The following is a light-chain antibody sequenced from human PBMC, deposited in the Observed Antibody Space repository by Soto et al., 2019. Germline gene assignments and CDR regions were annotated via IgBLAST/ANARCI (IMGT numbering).Light chain of an antibody. Sequence: DIQMTQSPSSLSASVGARVSITCQASQDIRTSLSWFQQKPGRAPKLLIYGASYLGTGVPSRFRGSGSGTDFTFTINSLQPEDIATYYCQHYHNLPPFTFGPGTRVDVK. J-gene: IGKJ3*01. CDR3: QHYHNLPPFT. CDR2: GAS. CDR1: QDIRTS. V-gene: IGKV1-33*01.